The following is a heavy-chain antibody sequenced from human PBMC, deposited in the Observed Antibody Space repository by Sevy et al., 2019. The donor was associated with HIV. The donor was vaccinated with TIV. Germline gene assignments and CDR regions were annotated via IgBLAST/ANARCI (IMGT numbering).Heavy chain of an antibody. CDR1: GFTFSDYY. V-gene: IGHV3-21*06. J-gene: IGHJ4*02. CDR3: ARDGGCSSTSCLLYFDS. D-gene: IGHD2-2*01. CDR2: ISGRSSYI. Sequence: GGSLRLSCAASGFTFSDYYMNWVRQAPGKGLEWVSSISGRSSYIHYADSVRGRFTISRDNAKNSLYLQMNSLRADDTAVYFGARDGGCSSTSCLLYFDSWGQGALVTVSS.